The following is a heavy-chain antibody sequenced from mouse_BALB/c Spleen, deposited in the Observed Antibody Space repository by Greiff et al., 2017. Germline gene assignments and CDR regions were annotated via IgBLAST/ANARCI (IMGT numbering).Heavy chain of an antibody. CDR2: ISNGGGST. D-gene: IGHD2-4*01. J-gene: IGHJ3*01. CDR1: GFTFSSYT. CDR3: ARHLITTFAY. V-gene: IGHV5-12-2*01. Sequence: EVKLMESGGGLVQPGGSLKLSCAASGFTFSSYTMSWVRQTPEKRLEWVAYISNGGGSTYYPDTVKGRFTISRDNAKNTLYLQMSSLKSEDTAMYYCARHLITTFAYWGQGTLVTVSA.